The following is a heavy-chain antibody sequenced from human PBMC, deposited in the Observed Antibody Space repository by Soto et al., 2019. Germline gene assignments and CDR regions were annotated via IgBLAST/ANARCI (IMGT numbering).Heavy chain of an antibody. CDR1: GYTFTSYG. V-gene: IGHV1-18*01. J-gene: IGHJ5*02. CDR3: ARDSDDDYHNWFDP. CDR2: ISAYNGNT. D-gene: IGHD4-17*01. Sequence: ASVKVSCKASGYTFTSYGISCVRQAPGQGLEWMGWISAYNGNTNYAQKLQGRVTMTTDTSTSTAYMELRSLRSDDTAVYYCARDSDDDYHNWFDPWGQGTLVTVSS.